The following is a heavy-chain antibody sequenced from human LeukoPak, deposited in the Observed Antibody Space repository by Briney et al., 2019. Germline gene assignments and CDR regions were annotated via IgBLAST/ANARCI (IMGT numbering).Heavy chain of an antibody. J-gene: IGHJ4*02. CDR2: FSSGGST. CDR1: GFTVSSNY. CDR3: ARERDYCGNFDY. V-gene: IGHV3-66*01. Sequence: PGGSLRLSCAASGFTVSSNYMSWVRQAPGKGLERVSVFSSGGSTYYADSVKGRLTISRDNSKNTLYLQMNSLRAEDTAVYYCARERDYCGNFDYWGQGTLVTVSS. D-gene: IGHD4-23*01.